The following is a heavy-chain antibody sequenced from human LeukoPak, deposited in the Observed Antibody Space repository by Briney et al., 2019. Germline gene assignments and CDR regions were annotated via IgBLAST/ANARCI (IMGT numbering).Heavy chain of an antibody. D-gene: IGHD1-26*01. CDR3: TRAMVREWEPNISDS. CDR1: GFTLTSYG. CDR2: ITSSSAV. J-gene: IGHJ4*02. Sequence: GGSLRLSCAASGFTLTSYGMNWIRQAPVRGLEWVSSITSSSAVYYADSVKGRFTISRDSANNSLYLQMSSLRAEDTALYYCTRAMVREWEPNISDSWGQGTPVTVSS. V-gene: IGHV3-21*01.